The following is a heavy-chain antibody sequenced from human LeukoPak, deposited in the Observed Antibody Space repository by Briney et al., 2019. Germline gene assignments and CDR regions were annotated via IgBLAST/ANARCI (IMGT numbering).Heavy chain of an antibody. CDR2: IKQDGSEK. Sequence: GGSLRLSCAASGFTFSSYWKSWVRQAPGKGLEWVANIKQDGSEKYYVDSVKGRFTISRDNAKNSLYLQMNSLRAEDTAVYYCARERVVVPTPNYYYYYGMDVWGQGTTVTVSS. CDR1: GFTFSSYW. D-gene: IGHD2-2*01. V-gene: IGHV3-7*01. CDR3: ARERVVVPTPNYYYYYGMDV. J-gene: IGHJ6*02.